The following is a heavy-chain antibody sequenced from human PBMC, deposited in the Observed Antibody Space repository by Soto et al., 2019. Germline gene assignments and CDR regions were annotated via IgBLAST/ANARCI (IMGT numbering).Heavy chain of an antibody. J-gene: IGHJ4*02. CDR2: FSGSGGST. Sequence: EVQLLESGGGLVQPGGSLRLSCATSGFTFSSYAMSWVRQAPGKGLEWVSTFSGSGGSTYYADSVKGRFTISRDNSKNTLYLQMNSLRAEDTAVYYCAKDDSSVPRDSDYWGQGTLVTVSS. V-gene: IGHV3-23*01. CDR3: AKDDSSVPRDSDY. D-gene: IGHD3-22*01. CDR1: GFTFSSYA.